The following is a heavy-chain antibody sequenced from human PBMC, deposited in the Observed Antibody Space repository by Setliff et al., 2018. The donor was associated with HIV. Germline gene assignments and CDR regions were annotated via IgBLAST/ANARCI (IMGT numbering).Heavy chain of an antibody. CDR3: SNWNTTVDADS. J-gene: IGHJ4*02. CDR1: GGSFSGYY. CDR2: INHSGRI. V-gene: IGHV4-34*01. D-gene: IGHD1-1*01. Sequence: SETLSLTCAAYGGSFSGYYRSWIRQPPGKGLEWIGEINHSGRINCNPSLKSRVTMSLDTSKNQFSLNLNSVTAADTAVYYCSNWNTTVDADSWGQGTLVTVSS.